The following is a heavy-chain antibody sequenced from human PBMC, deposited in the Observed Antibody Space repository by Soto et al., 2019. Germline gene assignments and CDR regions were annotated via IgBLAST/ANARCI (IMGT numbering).Heavy chain of an antibody. CDR3: ASFPRHYYGSGSYTHY. D-gene: IGHD3-10*01. J-gene: IGHJ4*02. CDR2: IYYSGST. CDR1: GGSISSSSYY. V-gene: IGHV4-39*01. Sequence: PSETLSLTCTVSGGSISSSSYYWGWIRQPPGKGLEWIGSIYYSGSTYYNPSLKSRVTISVDTSKNQFSLKLSSVTAADTAVYYCASFPRHYYGSGSYTHYWGQGTLVTVSS.